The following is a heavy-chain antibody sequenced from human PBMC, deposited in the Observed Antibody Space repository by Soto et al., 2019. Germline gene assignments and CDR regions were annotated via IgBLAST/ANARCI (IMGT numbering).Heavy chain of an antibody. CDR1: GFTFSSYG. D-gene: IGHD1-26*01. CDR3: ARAVGGELPYLDY. Sequence: QVQLVESGGGVVQPGRSLRLSCAASGFTFSSYGMHWVRQAPGKGLEWVAVIWYDGSNKYYADSVKGRFTISRDNSKNTLYLQMNSLRAEDTAVYYCARAVGGELPYLDYWGQGTLVTVSS. V-gene: IGHV3-33*01. CDR2: IWYDGSNK. J-gene: IGHJ4*02.